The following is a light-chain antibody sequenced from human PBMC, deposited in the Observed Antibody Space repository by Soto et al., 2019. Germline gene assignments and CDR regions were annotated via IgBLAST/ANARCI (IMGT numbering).Light chain of an antibody. CDR3: QQYGSSSRT. Sequence: EIVLTQSPGTLSLSPGERATLSCRASQSVSSYLAWYQQKPGQAPRLLIYGASSRATGIPDRFSASGSRTDFPLTISRLEPEDFAVYYCQQYGSSSRTFGQGTKVEIK. CDR1: QSVSSY. J-gene: IGKJ1*01. CDR2: GAS. V-gene: IGKV3-20*01.